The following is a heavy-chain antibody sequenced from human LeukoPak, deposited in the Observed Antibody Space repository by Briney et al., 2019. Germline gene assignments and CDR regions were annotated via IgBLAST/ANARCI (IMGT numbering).Heavy chain of an antibody. CDR1: GGSISSYY. V-gene: IGHV4-59*08. Sequence: PSETLSLTCTVSGGSISSYYWSWIRQPPGKGLEWIGYIYYSGSTNYNPSLKSRVTISVDTSKNQFSLKLSSVTAADTVVYYCARHEYYYGSGSYWEGWGQGTLVTVSS. J-gene: IGHJ4*02. D-gene: IGHD3-10*01. CDR3: ARHEYYYGSGSYWEG. CDR2: IYYSGST.